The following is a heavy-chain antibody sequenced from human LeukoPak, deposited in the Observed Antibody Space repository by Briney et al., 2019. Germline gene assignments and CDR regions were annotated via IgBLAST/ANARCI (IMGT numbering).Heavy chain of an antibody. J-gene: IGHJ4*02. CDR1: GFTFSSFG. CDR2: ISISSSTI. Sequence: PGGSLRLSCAASGFTFSSFGMNWVRQAPGKGLEWISYISISSSTIYYADSVKGRFTISRDNAKNSLYLQMNTLRAEDTAVYYCARDRHKYNYDSGGYPPYWGQGTLVTVSS. V-gene: IGHV3-48*01. CDR3: ARDRHKYNYDSGGYPPY. D-gene: IGHD3-22*01.